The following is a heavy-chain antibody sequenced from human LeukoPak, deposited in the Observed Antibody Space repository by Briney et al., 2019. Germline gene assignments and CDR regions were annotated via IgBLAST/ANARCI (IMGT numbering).Heavy chain of an antibody. CDR1: GGSISTSDSF. V-gene: IGHV4-39*01. D-gene: IGHD3-9*01. Sequence: PSETLSLTCTVSGGSISTSDSFWDWMRQPPGKGPEWIGSIYYSGSTFYNPSLKSRVALSVDTSKNQFSLRLNSVTAADTAVYYCARNRGSNFDWSDYWGQGTLVTVSS. J-gene: IGHJ4*02. CDR3: ARNRGSNFDWSDY. CDR2: IYYSGST.